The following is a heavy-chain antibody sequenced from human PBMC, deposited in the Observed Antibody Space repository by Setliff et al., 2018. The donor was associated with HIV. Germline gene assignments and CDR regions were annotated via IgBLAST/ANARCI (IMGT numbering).Heavy chain of an antibody. D-gene: IGHD4-17*01. V-gene: IGHV1-69*10. CDR3: ARDIITDDYAAFDI. CDR2: IIPILGIA. J-gene: IGHJ3*02. CDR1: GYTFSSYA. Sequence: SVKVSCKASGYTFSSYAISWVRQAPGQGLEWMGGIIPILGIANYAQKLQGRVTMTTDTSTSTAYMELRSLRSDDTAVYYCARDIITDDYAAFDIWGQGTMVTVSS.